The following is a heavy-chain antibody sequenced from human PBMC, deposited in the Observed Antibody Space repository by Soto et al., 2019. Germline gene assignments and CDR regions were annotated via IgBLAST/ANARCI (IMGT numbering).Heavy chain of an antibody. Sequence: QVQLVESGGGVVQPGRSLRLSCAASGFTFNTYAMNWVRQAPGKGLEWVAVISFDGSKKYHADSVKGRFAISRDNSKNSLYLQMNSLRAEDTAVYYCARDLVVVVAATLYYYYGMDVWGQGTTVTVSS. CDR1: GFTFNTYA. CDR3: ARDLVVVVAATLYYYYGMDV. D-gene: IGHD2-15*01. V-gene: IGHV3-30*09. CDR2: ISFDGSKK. J-gene: IGHJ6*02.